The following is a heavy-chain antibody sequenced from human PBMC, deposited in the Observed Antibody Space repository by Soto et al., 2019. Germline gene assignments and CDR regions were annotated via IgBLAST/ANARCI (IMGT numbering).Heavy chain of an antibody. CDR3: AKDRERYCSSTSCCYFDY. CDR1: GFTFSSYG. CDR2: ISYDGSNK. J-gene: IGHJ4*02. V-gene: IGHV3-30*18. Sequence: QVQLVESGGGVVQPGRSLRLSCAASGFTFSSYGMHWVSQAPGKGLEWVAVISYDGSNKYYSDSVKGRFTISRDNSKNTLYLQMNSLRAEDTAVYYCAKDRERYCSSTSCCYFDYWGQGTLVTVSS. D-gene: IGHD2-2*01.